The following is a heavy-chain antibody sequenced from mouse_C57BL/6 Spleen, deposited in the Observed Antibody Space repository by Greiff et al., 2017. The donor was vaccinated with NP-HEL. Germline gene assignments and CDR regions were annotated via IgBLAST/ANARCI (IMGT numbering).Heavy chain of an antibody. V-gene: IGHV1-20*01. CDR2: INPYNGDT. CDR3: ARGIYDGYPSYAMDY. J-gene: IGHJ4*01. CDR1: GYSFTGYF. Sequence: EVQLQQSGPELVKPGDSVKISCKASGYSFTGYFMNWVMQSHGKSLEWIGRINPYNGDTFYNQKFKGKATLTVDKSSSTAHMELRSLTSEDSAVYYYARGIYDGYPSYAMDYWGQGTSGTVSS. D-gene: IGHD2-3*01.